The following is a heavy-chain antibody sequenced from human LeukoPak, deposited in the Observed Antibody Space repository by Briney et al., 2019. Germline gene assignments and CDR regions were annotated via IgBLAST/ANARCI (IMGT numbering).Heavy chain of an antibody. D-gene: IGHD6-13*01. J-gene: IGHJ4*02. CDR3: AKGPYSSSWYLGY. Sequence: GASLRLSCAASGFTFSNYAMSWVRQAPGKGLEWGAVISYDGSNKYYADSVKGRFTISRDNSKNTLYLQMNSLRAEDTAVYYCAKGPYSSSWYLGYWGQGTLVTVSS. CDR2: ISYDGSNK. V-gene: IGHV3-30*18. CDR1: GFTFSNYA.